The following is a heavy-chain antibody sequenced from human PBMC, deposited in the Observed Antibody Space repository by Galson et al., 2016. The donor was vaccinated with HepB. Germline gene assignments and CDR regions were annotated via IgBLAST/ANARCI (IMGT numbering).Heavy chain of an antibody. V-gene: IGHV3-7*03. CDR2: IKEEGSEK. CDR3: AKEKGRSSSSPTRGMDV. D-gene: IGHD6-13*01. J-gene: IGHJ6*02. Sequence: SLRLSCAGSGFIFSSYWMSWVRQAPGKGLEWVTNIKEEGSEKCYVDSLKGQPTISRDNAKKSLFLQMNSLRAEDTALYYCAKEKGRSSSSPTRGMDVGGQGTTVTVS. CDR1: GFIFSSYW.